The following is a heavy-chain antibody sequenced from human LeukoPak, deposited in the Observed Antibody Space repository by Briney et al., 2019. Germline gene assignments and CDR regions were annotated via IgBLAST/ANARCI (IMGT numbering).Heavy chain of an antibody. J-gene: IGHJ6*03. CDR1: GFTVSSNY. CDR3: ASGSGSYRTPYYYMDV. Sequence: GGSLRLSCAASGFTVSSNYMSWVRQAPGQGLEWVSVIYSGGSTYYADSVKGRFTISRDNSKNTLYLQMNSLRAEDTAVYYCASGSGSYRTPYYYMDVWGPGTPVTVSS. V-gene: IGHV3-53*01. D-gene: IGHD3-10*01. CDR2: IYSGGST.